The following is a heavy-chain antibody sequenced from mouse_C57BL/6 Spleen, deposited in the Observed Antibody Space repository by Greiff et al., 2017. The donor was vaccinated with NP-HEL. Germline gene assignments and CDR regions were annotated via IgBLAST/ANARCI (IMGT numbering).Heavy chain of an antibody. D-gene: IGHD1-1*01. CDR1: GYTFTSYW. CDR3: ARGYGGSSAWFAY. V-gene: IGHV1-69*01. CDR2: IDPSDSYT. Sequence: QVQLQQPGAELVMPGASVKLSCKASGYTFTSYWMHWVKQRPGQGLEWIGEIDPSDSYTNYNQKFKGKSTLTVDKSSSTAYMQLSSLTSEDSAVDDCARGYGGSSAWFAYWGQGTLVTVSA. J-gene: IGHJ3*01.